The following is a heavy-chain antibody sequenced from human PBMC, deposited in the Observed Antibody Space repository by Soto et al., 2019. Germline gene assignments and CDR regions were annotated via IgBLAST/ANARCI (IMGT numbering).Heavy chain of an antibody. CDR3: ASHLTPPYYDFWSGYYSR. J-gene: IGHJ4*02. D-gene: IGHD3-3*01. CDR1: GFTFSGYA. V-gene: IGHV3-23*01. Sequence: PGGSLRLSCASSGFTFSGYAMSLVRQAPGKGLEWVSAISGSGGSTYYADSVKGRFTISRDNSKNTLYLQMNSLRSEDTAVYYCASHLTPPYYDFWSGYYSRWGQGTLVTVSS. CDR2: ISGSGGST.